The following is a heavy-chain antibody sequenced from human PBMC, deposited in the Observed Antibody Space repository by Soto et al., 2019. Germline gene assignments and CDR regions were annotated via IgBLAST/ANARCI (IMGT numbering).Heavy chain of an antibody. J-gene: IGHJ4*01. D-gene: IGHD6-19*01. CDR1: GFTFSTHA. CDR2: IWNDGSNQ. CDR3: GRDPPRSGWSLDY. Sequence: QVQLVESGGGVVQPEMSLRLSCAASGFTFSTHAMHWVRQAPGKGLEWVAMIWNDGSNQHYADSVKGRFTVSRDNSEHTVSLQMNSLRVEDTAVYYCGRDPPRSGWSLDYWGHGTLVTVSS. V-gene: IGHV3-33*01.